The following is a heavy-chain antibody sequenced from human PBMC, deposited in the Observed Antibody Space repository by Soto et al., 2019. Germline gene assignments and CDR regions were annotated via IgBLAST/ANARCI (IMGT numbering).Heavy chain of an antibody. CDR2: INTGNGDS. CDR1: GYVFTSFA. D-gene: IGHD1-26*01. V-gene: IGHV1-3*04. J-gene: IGHJ4*02. Sequence: ASVKVSCKTSGYVFTSFAIHWMRQAPGQGPECMGWINTGNGDSKYSEKFQDRDTITRDTSATTAYMELSSLRTEDTAVYYCARDLVSLGSYFDYWGQGTLVTVSS. CDR3: ARDLVSLGSYFDY.